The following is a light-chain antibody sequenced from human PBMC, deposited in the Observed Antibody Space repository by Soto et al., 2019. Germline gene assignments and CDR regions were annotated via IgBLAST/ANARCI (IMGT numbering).Light chain of an antibody. CDR3: AAWDDSLKGV. CDR2: SNN. V-gene: IGLV1-44*01. J-gene: IGLJ1*01. CDR1: SSNIGSNT. Sequence: QAVVTQPPSASGTPGQRVTISCSGSSSNIGSNTVNWYQQLPGTAPKLLIYSNNQRPSGVPDRFSGSKSGTSASLAISGLQSEDEADYYCAAWDDSLKGVFGTGTQLTVL.